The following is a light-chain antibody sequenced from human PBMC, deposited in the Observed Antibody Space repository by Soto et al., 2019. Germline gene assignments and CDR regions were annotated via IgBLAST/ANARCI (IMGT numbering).Light chain of an antibody. Sequence: QSALTQPRSVSGSPGQSVTISCTGTSNDVGRFDYVSWYQQHPGKAPKVIIYDVNERPSGVPNRFSGSKSGNTASLTISGLQADDEADYYCISYTGSSTSYVFGSGTKVTVL. CDR2: DVN. V-gene: IGLV2-11*01. CDR1: SNDVGRFDY. CDR3: ISYTGSSTSYV. J-gene: IGLJ1*01.